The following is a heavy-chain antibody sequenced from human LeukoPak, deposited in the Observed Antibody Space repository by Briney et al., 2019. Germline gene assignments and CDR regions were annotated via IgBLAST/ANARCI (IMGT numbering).Heavy chain of an antibody. CDR3: ARQRGYSYGLPVY. Sequence: PSETLSLTCTVSGGSISSSSYYWGWIRQPPGKGLEWIGSIYYSGSTYYNSSLKSRVTISVDTSKNQFSLKLSSVTAADTAVYHCARQRGYSYGLPVYWGQGTLVTVSS. CDR2: IYYSGST. J-gene: IGHJ4*02. V-gene: IGHV4-39*07. D-gene: IGHD5-18*01. CDR1: GGSISSSSYY.